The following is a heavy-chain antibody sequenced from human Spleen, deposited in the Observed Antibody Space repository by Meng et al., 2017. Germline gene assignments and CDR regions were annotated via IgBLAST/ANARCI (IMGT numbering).Heavy chain of an antibody. CDR3: ATLTIVRGPRTSSYYGMDV. CDR1: GGSISSYY. D-gene: IGHD3-10*01. Sequence: SETLSLTCTVSGGSISSYYWSWIRQPPGKRLEWIGYIYYSGSTNYNPSLKSRVTISVDPSKNQFSLKLSSVTAADTAVYYYATLTIVRGPRTSSYYGMDVWGQGTTVTVSS. V-gene: IGHV4-59*01. J-gene: IGHJ6*02. CDR2: IYYSGST.